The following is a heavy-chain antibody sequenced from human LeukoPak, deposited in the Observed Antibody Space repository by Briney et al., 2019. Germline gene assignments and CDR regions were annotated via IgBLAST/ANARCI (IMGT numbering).Heavy chain of an antibody. CDR1: GYSFINYW. J-gene: IGHJ4*02. V-gene: IGHV5-51*01. CDR2: IYPGNSDT. CDR3: ARRAAVAGRVDY. Sequence: GESLKISCKGSGYSFINYWIGWVRQMPGKGLEWMGIIYPGNSDTRYSPSFQGQVTISADKSISTAYLQWSSLKASDTAMYYCARRAAVAGRVDYWGQGTLVTVSS. D-gene: IGHD6-19*01.